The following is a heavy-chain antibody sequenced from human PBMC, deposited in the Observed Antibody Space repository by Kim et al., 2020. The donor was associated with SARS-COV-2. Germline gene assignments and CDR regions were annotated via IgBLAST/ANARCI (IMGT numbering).Heavy chain of an antibody. CDR2: ISSNGGST. J-gene: IGHJ4*02. D-gene: IGHD3-22*01. CDR3: VKGDSSGYGGDFDY. CDR1: GFTFSSYA. Sequence: GGSLRLSCSASGFTFSSYAMHWVRQAPGKGLEYVSAISSNGGSTYYADSVKGRFTISRDNSKNTLYLQMSSLRAEDTAVYYCVKGDSSGYGGDFDYWGQGTLVTVSS. V-gene: IGHV3-64D*09.